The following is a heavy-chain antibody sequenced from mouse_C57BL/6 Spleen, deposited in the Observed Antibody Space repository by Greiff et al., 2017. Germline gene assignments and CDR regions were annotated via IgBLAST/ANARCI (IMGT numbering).Heavy chain of an antibody. CDR2: IDPETGGT. Sequence: QVQLQQSGAELVRPGASVTLSCKASGYTFTDYEMHWVKQTPVHGLEWIGAIDPETGGTAYNQKFKGKAILTADKSSSTAYMELRSLTSEDSAVYYCTRDYYGSSSYLDYWGQGTTLTVSS. D-gene: IGHD1-1*01. J-gene: IGHJ2*01. CDR3: TRDYYGSSSYLDY. CDR1: GYTFTDYE. V-gene: IGHV1-15*01.